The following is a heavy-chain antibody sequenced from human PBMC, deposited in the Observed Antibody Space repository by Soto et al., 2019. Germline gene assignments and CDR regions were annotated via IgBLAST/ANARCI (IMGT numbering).Heavy chain of an antibody. J-gene: IGHJ6*02. CDR2: IYYSGST. Sequence: PSETLSLTCTVSGGSIRSYGWTWIRQHQGKGLEWIGYIYYSGSTYYNPSLKSRVTISVDTSKNQFSLKLSSVTAADTAVYYCARGILEWLPGYGMDVWGQGTTVTVSS. CDR1: GGSIRSYG. D-gene: IGHD3-3*01. V-gene: IGHV4-59*06. CDR3: ARGILEWLPGYGMDV.